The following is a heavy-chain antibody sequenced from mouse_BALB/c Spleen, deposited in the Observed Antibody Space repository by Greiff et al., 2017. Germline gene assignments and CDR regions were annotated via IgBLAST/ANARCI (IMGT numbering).Heavy chain of an antibody. V-gene: IGHV5-4*02. CDR1: GFTFSDYY. D-gene: IGHD2-1*01. J-gene: IGHJ3*01. Sequence: EVQRVESGGGLVKPGGSLKLSCAASGFTFSDYYMYWVRQTPEKRLEWVATISDGGSYTYYPDSVKGRFTISRDNAKNNLYLQMSSLKSEDTAMYYCARAQGNYYGNYWFAYWGQGTLVTVSA. CDR2: ISDGGSYT. CDR3: ARAQGNYYGNYWFAY.